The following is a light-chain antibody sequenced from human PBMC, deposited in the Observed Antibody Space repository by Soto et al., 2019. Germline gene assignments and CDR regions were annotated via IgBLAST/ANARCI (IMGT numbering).Light chain of an antibody. V-gene: IGKV3-15*01. Sequence: EIVMTQSPATLSVSPGERATLSCRASQSVSSNLAWDQQKPGQAPRLLIYGASTRATGIPARFSGSGSGTEFTLAISSLQSEDFAVYYCQQYNNWTPMTFGQGTKVEIK. CDR1: QSVSSN. CDR3: QQYNNWTPMT. J-gene: IGKJ1*01. CDR2: GAS.